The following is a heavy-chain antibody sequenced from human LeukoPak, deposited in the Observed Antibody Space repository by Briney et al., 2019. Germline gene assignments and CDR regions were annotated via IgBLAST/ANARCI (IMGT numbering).Heavy chain of an antibody. CDR3: ARGAAGYSYG. D-gene: IGHD5-18*01. Sequence: SETLSLTCTVSGGSISSYYWSWLRQPPGKGLEWIGHIYYSGSTNYNPSLKSRLTISIDTSKNQFSLRLSSVTAADTAVYYCARGAAGYSYGWGQGTLVTVSS. J-gene: IGHJ4*02. V-gene: IGHV4-59*01. CDR1: GGSISSYY. CDR2: IYYSGST.